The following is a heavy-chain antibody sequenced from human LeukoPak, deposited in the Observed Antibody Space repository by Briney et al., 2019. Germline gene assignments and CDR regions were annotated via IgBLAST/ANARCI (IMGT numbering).Heavy chain of an antibody. V-gene: IGHV3-30-3*01. CDR1: GFTFSNVW. CDR2: ISYDGSNK. D-gene: IGHD5-18*01. J-gene: IGHJ4*02. CDR3: ARDGDIGYSYFFGKSYYFDY. Sequence: GGSLRLSCAASGFTFSNVWMNWVRQAPGKGLEWVAVISYDGSNKYYADSVKGRFTISRDNSKNTLYLQMNSLRAEDTAVYYCARDGDIGYSYFFGKSYYFDYWGQGTLVTVSS.